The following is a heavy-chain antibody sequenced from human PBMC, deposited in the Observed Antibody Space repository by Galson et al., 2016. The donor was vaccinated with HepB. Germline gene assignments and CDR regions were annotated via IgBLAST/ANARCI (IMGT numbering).Heavy chain of an antibody. J-gene: IGHJ3*01. V-gene: IGHV3-23*01. Sequence: SLRLSCAASGFTFSNYALNWVRQAPGKGLEWVSAISGSGGSTYYADSVKGRFTISRDNSKNTLDLQMNSLRNDDTAVYYCARGKGADYKDAFELWGQGTRVTVSS. CDR3: ARGKGADYKDAFEL. CDR1: GFTFSNYA. CDR2: ISGSGGST. D-gene: IGHD4-11*01.